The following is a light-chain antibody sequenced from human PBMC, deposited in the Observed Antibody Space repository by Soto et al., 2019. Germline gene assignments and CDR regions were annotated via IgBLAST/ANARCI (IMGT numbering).Light chain of an antibody. J-gene: IGLJ1*01. V-gene: IGLV2-14*03. Sequence: QSVLTQPASVSGSPGQSITISCTGTSSDVGGHNSVSWYQQLPGKAPKLVIFDVSNRPSGVSDRFSASKSGDTASLTISGLQAEDEADYYCSSYSTRPPLYVFGTGTKVTVL. CDR3: SSYSTRPPLYV. CDR1: SSDVGGHNS. CDR2: DVS.